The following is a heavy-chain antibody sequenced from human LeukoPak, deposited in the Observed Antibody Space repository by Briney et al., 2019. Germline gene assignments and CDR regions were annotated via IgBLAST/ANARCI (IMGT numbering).Heavy chain of an antibody. D-gene: IGHD3-10*01. CDR1: GFTFNSYS. CDR2: LYSAGST. Sequence: RAGGSLRLSCAASGFTFNSYSMTWVRQAPGKGLEWVSILYSAGSTYYADSVRGRFTISRDSSKNTVCLQMNSLRAEDTAIYYCASGGLGACKYYSDPFHYWGQGTLVTVSS. V-gene: IGHV3-53*01. CDR3: ASGGLGACKYYSDPFHY. J-gene: IGHJ4*02.